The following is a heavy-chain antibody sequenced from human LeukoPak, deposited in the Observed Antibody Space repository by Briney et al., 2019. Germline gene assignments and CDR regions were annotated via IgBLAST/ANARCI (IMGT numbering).Heavy chain of an antibody. Sequence: GGSLRLSCAASGFTYSTYTMNWVRQAPGKGLEWVSSISSTSSYIYYADSLKGRFTISRDNAKNSLYLQMNSLRAEDTALYHCARVLRLERPYYYYYMDVWGKGTTVTISS. CDR3: ARVLRLERPYYYYYMDV. CDR1: GFTYSTYT. J-gene: IGHJ6*03. D-gene: IGHD1-1*01. V-gene: IGHV3-21*04. CDR2: ISSTSSYI.